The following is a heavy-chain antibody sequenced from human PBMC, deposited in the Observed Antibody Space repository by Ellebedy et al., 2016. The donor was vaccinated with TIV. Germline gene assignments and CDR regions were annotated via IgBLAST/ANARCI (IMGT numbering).Heavy chain of an antibody. D-gene: IGHD5-18*01. CDR2: INQSGRT. V-gene: IGHV4-30-2*01. J-gene: IGHJ5*02. CDR3: ARGRHSYGYEWLDT. Sequence: SETLSLTXAVSGSSMRSGPYCWSWIRQPPGKGLEWVGYINQSGRTYYNPSLKSRVTISVDRSRNKFSLDLRSVTAADTAVYYCARGRHSYGYEWLDTWGQGTLASVSS. CDR1: GSSMRSGPYC.